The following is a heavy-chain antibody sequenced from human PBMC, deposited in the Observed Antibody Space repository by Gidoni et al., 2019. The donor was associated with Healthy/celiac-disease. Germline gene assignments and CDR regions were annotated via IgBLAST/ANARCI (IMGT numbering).Heavy chain of an antibody. D-gene: IGHD6-6*01. Sequence: QLQLQASGPGLVQPSETLSLTSTVSGGSISISSYYWGWIRQPPGKGLEWIGSIYYSGSTYYNPSLKSRVTISVDTSKNQFSLKLSSVTAADTAVYYCRGSIAARNYYYYYMDVWGKGTTVTVSS. J-gene: IGHJ6*03. CDR1: GGSISISSYY. CDR2: IYYSGST. CDR3: RGSIAARNYYYYYMDV. V-gene: IGHV4-39*01.